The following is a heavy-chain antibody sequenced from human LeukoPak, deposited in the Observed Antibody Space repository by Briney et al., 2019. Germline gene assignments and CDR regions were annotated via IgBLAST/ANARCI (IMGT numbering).Heavy chain of an antibody. CDR3: ARESPVAAVGRSWSDP. V-gene: IGHV3-23*01. D-gene: IGHD6-13*01. Sequence: GGSLRLSCAASGFTFSSYAMSWVRQAPGKGLEWVSTISGGGVTTYYADSVKGRLTISRDNSKNTVSLQMNSLRDDDTAVYFCARESPVAAVGRSWSDPWGQGTLVTVSS. J-gene: IGHJ5*02. CDR2: ISGGGVTT. CDR1: GFTFSSYA.